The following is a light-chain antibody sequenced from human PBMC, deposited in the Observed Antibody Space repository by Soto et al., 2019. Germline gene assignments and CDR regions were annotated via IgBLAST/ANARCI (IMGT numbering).Light chain of an antibody. Sequence: QSALTQPASVSGSPGQSITISCTGTSSDVGNYNLVSWYQQHPGKAPKLIIYEGVKRPSGISNRFSGSKSGNTASLKISGLQAEDEADYYCCSYAGSNTFVFGSGTQLTVL. J-gene: IGLJ7*01. V-gene: IGLV2-23*01. CDR2: EGV. CDR1: SSDVGNYNL. CDR3: CSYAGSNTFV.